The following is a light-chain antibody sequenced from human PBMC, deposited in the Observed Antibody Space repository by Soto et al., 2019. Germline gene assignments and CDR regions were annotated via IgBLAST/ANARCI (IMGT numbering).Light chain of an antibody. Sequence: EIVMTQSPLSLPVTPGEPAAISCRSSQSLLHSNGYNYLDWYLQKPGQSPQLLIYLGSNRASGVPDRFSGSGSGTDFTLKISRVEAEDVGVYYCMQPLQTPWTLGQGTKVEIK. V-gene: IGKV2-28*01. J-gene: IGKJ1*01. CDR1: QSLLHSNGYNY. CDR2: LGS. CDR3: MQPLQTPWT.